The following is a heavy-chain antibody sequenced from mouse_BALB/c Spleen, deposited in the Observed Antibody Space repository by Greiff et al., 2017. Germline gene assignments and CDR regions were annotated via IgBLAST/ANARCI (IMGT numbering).Heavy chain of an antibody. D-gene: IGHD2-4*01. V-gene: IGHV1-54*01. CDR3: ARRGTMTTTGAMDY. J-gene: IGHJ4*01. Sequence: QVQLQQSGAELVRPGTSVKVSCKASGYAFTNYLIEWVKQRPGQGLEWIGVINPGSGGTNYNEKFKGKATLTADKSSSTAYMQLSSLTSDDSAVYFCARRGTMTTTGAMDYWGQGTSVTVSS. CDR1: GYAFTNYL. CDR2: INPGSGGT.